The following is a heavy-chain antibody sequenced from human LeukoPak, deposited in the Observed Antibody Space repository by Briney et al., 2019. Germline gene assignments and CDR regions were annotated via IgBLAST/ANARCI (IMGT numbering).Heavy chain of an antibody. V-gene: IGHV5-51*01. D-gene: IGHD2-15*01. CDR3: ARAKDVVMVSARKDPFEI. Sequence: GESLKISCKGAGYSFADYWTGWVRQMPGKGLEWMGIVYPANSEVKYSPSFRGQVTISADKSISTAYLQWSSLKASDTAMYYCARAKDVVMVSARKDPFEIWGQGTMVTVSS. CDR2: VYPANSEV. J-gene: IGHJ3*02. CDR1: GYSFADYW.